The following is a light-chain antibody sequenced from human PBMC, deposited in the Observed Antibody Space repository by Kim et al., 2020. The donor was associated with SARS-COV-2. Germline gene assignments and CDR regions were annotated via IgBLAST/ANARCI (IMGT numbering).Light chain of an antibody. V-gene: IGLV2-18*02. CDR3: GSYTSSNTWV. Sequence: GQSVAISCTGSSSAVGYYARVSWYQQAPGTAPKRLIYEVRARPSGVPDRVSGSESGNPASLTISGLQAEDEADYFCGSYTSSNTWVFGGGTQLTVL. J-gene: IGLJ2*01. CDR2: EVR. CDR1: SSAVGYYAR.